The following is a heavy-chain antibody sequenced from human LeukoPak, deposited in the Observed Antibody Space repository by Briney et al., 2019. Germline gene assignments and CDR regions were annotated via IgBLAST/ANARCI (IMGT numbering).Heavy chain of an antibody. Sequence: GGSLRTSCAASGFSFSDYAMSWVRQAPGKGLEWVSAISGSGGVTYHAESVKGRFTISRDNSKNTLYLQMNSLRAEDTAVYYCAKDKYTIQRNFFDYWGQGTLVTVSS. V-gene: IGHV3-23*01. CDR1: GFSFSDYA. CDR3: AKDKYTIQRNFFDY. J-gene: IGHJ4*02. D-gene: IGHD2-2*02. CDR2: ISGSGGVT.